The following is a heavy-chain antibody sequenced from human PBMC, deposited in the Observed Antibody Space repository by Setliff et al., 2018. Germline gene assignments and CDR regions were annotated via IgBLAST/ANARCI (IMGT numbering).Heavy chain of an antibody. D-gene: IGHD1-26*01. CDR3: AREVGTSTSSDAFDV. V-gene: IGHV4-30-4*08. Sequence: SETLSLTCTVSGDSISSGDYFWSWIRQPPGKGLEWIAYIYHSGSAYYNPSLKSRVAMSVDTSKNQFSLHLTSVTAADTAVYYCAREVGTSTSSDAFDVWGQGMMVTVSS. CDR2: IYHSGSA. J-gene: IGHJ3*01. CDR1: GDSISSGDYF.